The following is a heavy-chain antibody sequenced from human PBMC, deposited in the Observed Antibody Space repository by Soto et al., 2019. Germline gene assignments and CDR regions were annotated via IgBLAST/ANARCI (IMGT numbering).Heavy chain of an antibody. D-gene: IGHD6-19*01. CDR3: ARGGMGSGWYYFDY. Sequence: QVQLVQSGAEVKKPGSSVKVSCKASGGTFSSYAISWMRQAPGQGLEWMGGIIPIFGTANYAQKFQGRVTITADESTSTAYMELSSLRSEDTAVYYCARGGMGSGWYYFDYWGQGTLVTVSS. CDR1: GGTFSSYA. J-gene: IGHJ4*02. V-gene: IGHV1-69*01. CDR2: IIPIFGTA.